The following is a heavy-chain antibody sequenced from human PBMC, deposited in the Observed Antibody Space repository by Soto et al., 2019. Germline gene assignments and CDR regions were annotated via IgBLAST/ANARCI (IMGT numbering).Heavy chain of an antibody. CDR1: GFTFSSYA. CDR2: ISYDGSNK. J-gene: IGHJ4*02. V-gene: IGHV3-30-3*01. CDR3: ARDRRGIAVAGIFDY. Sequence: QVQLVESGGGVVQPGRSLRLSCAASGFTFSSYAMHWVRQAPGKGLEWVAVISYDGSNKYYADSVKGRFTISRDNSKNTLYLQMNRLRAEDTAVYYCARDRRGIAVAGIFDYWGQGTLVTVSS. D-gene: IGHD6-19*01.